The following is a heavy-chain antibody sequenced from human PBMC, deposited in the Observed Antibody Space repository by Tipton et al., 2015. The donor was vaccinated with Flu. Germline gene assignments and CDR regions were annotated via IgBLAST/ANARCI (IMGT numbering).Heavy chain of an antibody. J-gene: IGHJ4*02. CDR3: ARKYCSGGSCYHFDY. V-gene: IGHV4-31*03. Sequence: LRLSCTVSGDSISSGGHYWSWIRQHPGKGLEWIGYNYSSGTTHYNPSLKSRVTISLDTPKNHFSLKLSSVTAADTAVYYCARKYCSGGSCYHFDYWGQGTLVTVSS. CDR2: NYSSGTT. CDR1: GDSISSGGHY. D-gene: IGHD2-15*01.